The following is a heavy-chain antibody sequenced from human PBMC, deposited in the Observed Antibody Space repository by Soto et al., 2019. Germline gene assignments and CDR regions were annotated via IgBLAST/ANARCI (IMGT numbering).Heavy chain of an antibody. V-gene: IGHV3-23*01. J-gene: IGHJ4*02. CDR1: GFTFSSYA. Sequence: EVQLLESGGGLVQPGGSLRLSCAASGFTFSSYAMSWVRQAPGKGLEWVSAISGSGGSTYYVDSVKGRFTNSRDNSKYTLYLQMYSLSAQDAAAYYCAKDPFRVAAIIVVVDHENHFDYWGQGTLVTVSS. D-gene: IGHD3-22*01. CDR2: ISGSGGST. CDR3: AKDPFRVAAIIVVVDHENHFDY.